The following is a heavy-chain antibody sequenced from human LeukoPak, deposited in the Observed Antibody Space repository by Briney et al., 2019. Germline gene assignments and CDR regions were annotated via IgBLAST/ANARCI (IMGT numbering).Heavy chain of an antibody. Sequence: GGFLRLSCAASGFTFSSYAMSWVRQAPGKGLEWVSAISGSGGSTYYADSVKGRFTISRDNSKNTLYLQMNSLRAEDTAVYYCAKDKSPIVVPAAISPGGYYFDYWGQGTLVTVSS. CDR2: ISGSGGST. V-gene: IGHV3-23*01. D-gene: IGHD2-2*02. J-gene: IGHJ4*02. CDR3: AKDKSPIVVPAAISPGGYYFDY. CDR1: GFTFSSYA.